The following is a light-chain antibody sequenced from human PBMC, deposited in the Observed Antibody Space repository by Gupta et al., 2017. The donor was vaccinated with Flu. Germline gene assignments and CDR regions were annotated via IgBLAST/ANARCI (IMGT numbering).Light chain of an antibody. CDR3: KQGRQGPWT. V-gene: IGKV1-39*01. CDR1: QGSSYY. CDR2: AAS. Sequence: PGSLSASVGDRVSISCRASQGSSYYLTWYQQKPGQAPKLLIYAASNLATGVPARFSGSGSGTDFTLKISRLEPEDVAVYYCKQGRQGPWTFGQGTKVEIK. J-gene: IGKJ1*01.